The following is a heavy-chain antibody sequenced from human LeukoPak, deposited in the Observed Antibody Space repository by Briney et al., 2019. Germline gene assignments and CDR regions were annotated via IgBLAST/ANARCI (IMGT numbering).Heavy chain of an antibody. V-gene: IGHV3-15*01. CDR3: TKTTSGSFDY. J-gene: IGHJ4*02. CDR1: GFSFSDYW. D-gene: IGHD5-12*01. CDR2: IRSKTDGGTT. Sequence: GGSLRLSCAASGFSFSDYWMSWVHQAPGKGLEWVGRIRSKTDGGTTDYAAPVKGRFTISRDDSKNTLYLQMNSLKTEDTAVYYCTKTTSGSFDYWGQGTLVTVSS.